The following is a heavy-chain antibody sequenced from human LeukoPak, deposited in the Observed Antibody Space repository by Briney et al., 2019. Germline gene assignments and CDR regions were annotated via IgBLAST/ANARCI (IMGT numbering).Heavy chain of an antibody. Sequence: ASVKVSCKASGGTFSSYTISWVRQAPGQGLEWMGWISAYNGNTNYAQKLQGRVTMTTDTSTSTAYMELRSLRSDDTAIYYCARDPFGSGNWFDPWGQGTLVTVSS. CDR3: ARDPFGSGNWFDP. CDR1: GGTFSSYT. J-gene: IGHJ5*02. CDR2: ISAYNGNT. D-gene: IGHD3-10*01. V-gene: IGHV1-18*01.